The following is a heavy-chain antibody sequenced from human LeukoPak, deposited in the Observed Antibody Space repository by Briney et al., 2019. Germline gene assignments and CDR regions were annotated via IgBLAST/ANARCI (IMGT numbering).Heavy chain of an antibody. CDR2: INHSGST. CDR1: GGSFSGYY. CDR3: ASRYCSSTSCRGSYYYYYYYMDV. Sequence: PSETLSLTCAVYGGSFSGYYWSWIRQPPGKGLEWIGEINHSGSTNYNPSLKSRVPISLDASTKQFSLKLSSVTAANTAVYYCASRYCSSTSCRGSYYYYYYYMDVWGKGTTVTVSS. D-gene: IGHD2-2*01. J-gene: IGHJ6*03. V-gene: IGHV4-34*01.